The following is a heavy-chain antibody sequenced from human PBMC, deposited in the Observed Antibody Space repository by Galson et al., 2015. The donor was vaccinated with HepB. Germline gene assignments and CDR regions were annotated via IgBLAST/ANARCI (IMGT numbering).Heavy chain of an antibody. CDR3: TTVFSGYDKTFDY. Sequence: SLRLSCAVSGITFTNAWMSWVRQAPGKGLEWVGRIKGKTDGGTTDYAAPVKGRFIISRDDSKNTLYLQMNSLKTEDTAVYYCTTVFSGYDKTFDYWGQGTLVTVSS. CDR2: IKGKTDGGTT. CDR1: GITFTNAW. J-gene: IGHJ4*02. V-gene: IGHV3-15*01. D-gene: IGHD5-12*01.